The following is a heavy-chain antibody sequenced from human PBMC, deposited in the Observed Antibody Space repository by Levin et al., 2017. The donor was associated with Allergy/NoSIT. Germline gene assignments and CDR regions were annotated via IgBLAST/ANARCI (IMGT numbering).Heavy chain of an antibody. V-gene: IGHV3-7*04. CDR2: IKQDGSEK. Sequence: GGSLRLSCAASGFTFSSYWISWVRQAPGKGLEWVANIKQDGSEKYYVDSVKGRFTISRDNAKNSLYLQMNSLRAEDTAVYYCARGDIVVVPEYGMDVWGQGTTVTVSS. D-gene: IGHD2-2*01. J-gene: IGHJ6*02. CDR1: GFTFSSYW. CDR3: ARGDIVVVPEYGMDV.